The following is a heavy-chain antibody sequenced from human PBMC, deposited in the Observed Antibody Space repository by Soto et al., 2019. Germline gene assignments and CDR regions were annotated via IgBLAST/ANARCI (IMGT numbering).Heavy chain of an antibody. CDR1: GGSISSYY. J-gene: IGHJ5*02. CDR2: IYYSGST. D-gene: IGHD3-9*01. CDR3: ARSVGGRYFDWLLRHNWFDP. Sequence: LSLTCTVSGGSISSYYWSWIRQPPGKGLEWIGYIYYSGSTNYNPSLKSRVTISVDTSKNQFSLKLSSVTAADTAVYYCARSVGGRYFDWLLRHNWFDPWGQGTLVTVSS. V-gene: IGHV4-59*01.